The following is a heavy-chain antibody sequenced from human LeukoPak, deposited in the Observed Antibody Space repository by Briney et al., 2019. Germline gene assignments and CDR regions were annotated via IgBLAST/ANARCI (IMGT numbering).Heavy chain of an antibody. J-gene: IGHJ3*02. CDR1: GFTFSSYS. Sequence: GGSLRLSGAASGFTFSSYSMNWVSQAPGKGLKWVSSISSSSSYIYYADSVKGRFTISRDNAKNSLYLQMNSLRAEDTAVYYCARGYCGSTSCYWWFQRDAFDIWGQGTMVTVPS. CDR3: ARGYCGSTSCYWWFQRDAFDI. CDR2: ISSSSSYI. V-gene: IGHV3-21*01. D-gene: IGHD2-2*01.